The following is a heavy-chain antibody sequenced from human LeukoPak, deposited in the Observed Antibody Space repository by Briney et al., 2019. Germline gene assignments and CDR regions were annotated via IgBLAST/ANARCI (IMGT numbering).Heavy chain of an antibody. D-gene: IGHD1-1*01. CDR2: ITWDSADI. J-gene: IGHJ4*02. CDR3: TRVTSWRTGFDY. Sequence: GGSLRLSCAASGFSFEAYGMDWVRQAPGKGLEWVSGITWDSADIAYADSVKGRLTISRDNAKNCLYLQMNSLTVEDTALYYCTRVTSWRTGFDYWGQGTLVTVSS. V-gene: IGHV3-9*01. CDR1: GFSFEAYG.